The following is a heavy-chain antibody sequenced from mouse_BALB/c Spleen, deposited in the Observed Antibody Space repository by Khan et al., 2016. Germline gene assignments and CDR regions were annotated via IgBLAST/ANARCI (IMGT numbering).Heavy chain of an antibody. J-gene: IGHJ3*01. Sequence: QIQLVQSGPELKKPGETVKISCKASGYTFTNYGMNWVKQAPGKGLKWMGWINTNTGEPTYAEEFKGRVAFSLETSASTAYLQINNLKTEDTAAYFCAGDYYVSNWFAYWGQGTLVTVSA. CDR3: AGDYYVSNWFAY. CDR2: INTNTGEP. D-gene: IGHD1-1*01. CDR1: GYTFTNYG. V-gene: IGHV9-3*02.